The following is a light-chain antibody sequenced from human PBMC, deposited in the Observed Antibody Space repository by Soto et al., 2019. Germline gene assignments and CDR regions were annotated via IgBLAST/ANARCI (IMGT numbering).Light chain of an antibody. CDR1: QTISTC. V-gene: IGKV1-39*01. CDR2: AAS. Sequence: DIQLTQSPAFLSASVGDRVTITCRASQTISTCLNWYQQKPGKAPKFLIYAASTLRSGVPSRFSGSGSGTDFSLTISSLQPEDFATYYCQQSCSSPPLTFGGGTTVDIK. J-gene: IGKJ4*01. CDR3: QQSCSSPPLT.